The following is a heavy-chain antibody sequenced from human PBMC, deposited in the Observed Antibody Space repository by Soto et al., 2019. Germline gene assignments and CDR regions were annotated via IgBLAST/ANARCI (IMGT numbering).Heavy chain of an antibody. CDR3: AHRIAARLDY. CDR2: IYWDDDK. Sequence: QITLKESGPTLVKPTQTLTLTCTFSGFSLSTSGVGVGWIRQPPGKAPEWLALIYWDDDKRYSPSLKSRLTITKDTSKPQVVRTMPTLDPVDTATYYCAHRIAARLDYWGQGALVTVSS. J-gene: IGHJ4*02. D-gene: IGHD6-6*01. CDR1: GFSLSTSGVG. V-gene: IGHV2-5*02.